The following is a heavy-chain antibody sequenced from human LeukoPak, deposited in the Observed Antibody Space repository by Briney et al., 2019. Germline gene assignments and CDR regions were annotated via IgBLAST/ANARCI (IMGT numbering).Heavy chain of an antibody. CDR1: GFTFSSQA. CDR3: AKLIAVAGTDDY. V-gene: IGHV3-23*01. D-gene: IGHD6-19*01. J-gene: IGHJ4*02. CDR2: ISGSDGST. Sequence: GGSLRLSCAASGFTFSSQAMSWVRQAPGKGLEWVSSISGSDGSTNYADSVKGRCTISRDNSKNTLYLQMNSLRAEDTAVYYSAKLIAVAGTDDYWGQGTLVTVSS.